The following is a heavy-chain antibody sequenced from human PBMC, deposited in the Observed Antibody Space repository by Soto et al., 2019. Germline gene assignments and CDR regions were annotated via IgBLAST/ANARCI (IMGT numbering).Heavy chain of an antibody. CDR2: INPNGGST. D-gene: IGHD6-6*01. CDR3: TRGLASGDY. CDR1: GYIFTNFY. J-gene: IGHJ4*02. V-gene: IGHV1-46*01. Sequence: QVQLVQPGAEVKKPGASVKFSCKASGYIFTNFYIHWVRQAPGQGLEWIGIINPNGGSTNYAQNFKGRAPMTRDTSTSTVYMDLSSLRSEDTAVYYCTRGLASGDYWGQGTLITVSS.